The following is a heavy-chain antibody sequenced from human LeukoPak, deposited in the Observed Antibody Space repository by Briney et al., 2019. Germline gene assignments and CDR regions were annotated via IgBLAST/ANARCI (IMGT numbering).Heavy chain of an antibody. CDR2: ISAYNGNT. D-gene: IGHD2-21*02. CDR3: ARDTRRPVTLGYYYYGMDV. CDR1: GYTFTSYG. Sequence: ASVKVSCKASGYTFTSYGISWVRQAPGQGLEWMGWISAYNGNTNYAQKLQGRVTVTTDTSTSTAYMELRSLRSDDTAVYYCARDTRRPVTLGYYYYGMDVWGQGTTVTVSS. V-gene: IGHV1-18*01. J-gene: IGHJ6*02.